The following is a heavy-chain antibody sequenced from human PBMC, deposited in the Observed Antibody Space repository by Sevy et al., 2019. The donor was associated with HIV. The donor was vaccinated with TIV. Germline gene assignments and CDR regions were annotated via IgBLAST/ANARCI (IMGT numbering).Heavy chain of an antibody. CDR3: TRDFYDNRPRGFDP. D-gene: IGHD3-22*01. J-gene: IGHJ5*02. CDR2: ISHRGST. V-gene: IGHV4-59*13. Sequence: SETLSLTCTVSGDSISSSFWGWIRQPPGKGLEGIGYISHRGSTNYSPSLKSRVTISVDTSKNQFSLKVNSVTAADTAVYYCTRDFYDNRPRGFDPWGQGILVTVSS. CDR1: GDSISSSF.